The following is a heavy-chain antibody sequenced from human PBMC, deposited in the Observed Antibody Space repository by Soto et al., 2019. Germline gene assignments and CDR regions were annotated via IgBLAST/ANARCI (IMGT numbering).Heavy chain of an antibody. CDR1: GFTFSSYA. CDR2: ISGGGGST. Sequence: EVQLLESGGGLVQPGGSLRLSCAASGFTFSSYAMSWVRQAPGKGLEWVSVISGGGGSTYYAGSVKGRFTISRDNSKNSLYLQMNSLRAEDTAVYYCARLWLRVSNWFDPWGQGTLVTVSS. CDR3: ARLWLRVSNWFDP. V-gene: IGHV3-23*01. D-gene: IGHD5-18*01. J-gene: IGHJ5*02.